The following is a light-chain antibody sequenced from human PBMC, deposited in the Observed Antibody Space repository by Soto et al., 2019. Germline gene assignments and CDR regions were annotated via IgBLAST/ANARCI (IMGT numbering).Light chain of an antibody. V-gene: IGKV3-20*01. J-gene: IGKJ4*01. Sequence: EIVLTQSPDTLSLSPGQRATLSCRASQSVRSDYFAWYQQKPGQAPRVIIFGVSTRATGVPDRFSGSGSGTDFTLTISRLEPEDFALYYCQRYGNSPLTFGGGTKVDIK. CDR3: QRYGNSPLT. CDR2: GVS. CDR1: QSVRSDY.